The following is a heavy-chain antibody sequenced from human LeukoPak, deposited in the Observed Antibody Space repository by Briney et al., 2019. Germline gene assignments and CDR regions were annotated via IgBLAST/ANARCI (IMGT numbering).Heavy chain of an antibody. CDR1: GGSFSGYY. J-gene: IGHJ4*02. Sequence: PSETLSLTCAVYGGSFSGYYWNWIRQPPGKGLEWIGEINDSGNTNYNPSLKSRVTLSVDTTKNQFSLKLSSVTAADSAIYYCARGLGDSGYDFPVYWGQGSLVTVSS. CDR3: ARGLGDSGYDFPVY. CDR2: INDSGNT. D-gene: IGHD5-12*01. V-gene: IGHV4-34*01.